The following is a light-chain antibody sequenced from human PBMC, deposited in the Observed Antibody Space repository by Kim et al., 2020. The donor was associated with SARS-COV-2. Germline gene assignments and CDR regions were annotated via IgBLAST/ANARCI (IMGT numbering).Light chain of an antibody. Sequence: ARGKRAGCTCGGNNSGSKSVRWYQRKPGQAPVLVIYYDSDRPSGIPERFSGSNSGNTATLTISRVEAGDEADYYCQVWDSSSDHPVFGGGTQLTVL. CDR2: YDS. CDR1: NSGSKS. V-gene: IGLV3-21*04. CDR3: QVWDSSSDHPV. J-gene: IGLJ3*02.